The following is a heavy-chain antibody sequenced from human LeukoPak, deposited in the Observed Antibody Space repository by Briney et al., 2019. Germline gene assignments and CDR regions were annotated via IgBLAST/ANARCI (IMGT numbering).Heavy chain of an antibody. Sequence: SETLSLTCAVYGGSFSGYYWTWIRQPPGKGLEWIGEINHRGSTNYNPSPKSRVTISLDTSKNQFSLKLSSVTAADTAVYYCARTVTGYYFDHWGQGTLVTVSS. J-gene: IGHJ4*02. CDR2: INHRGST. D-gene: IGHD2-15*01. V-gene: IGHV4-34*01. CDR1: GGSFSGYY. CDR3: ARTVTGYYFDH.